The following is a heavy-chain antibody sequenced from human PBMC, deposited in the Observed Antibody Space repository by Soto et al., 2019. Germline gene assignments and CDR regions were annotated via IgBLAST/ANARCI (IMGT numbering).Heavy chain of an antibody. Sequence: PGESLNISCKGSGYSFTSYWIAWSRQMPGKGLEWMAIINPGDSETKYSPSFQCQVTISADKSINTACLQWSSLKASDTAMYYCTRHPTYYDILSGYYFDYWRQGTELTVSS. J-gene: IGHJ4*02. V-gene: IGHV5-51*01. D-gene: IGHD3-9*01. CDR3: TRHPTYYDILSGYYFDY. CDR2: INPGDSET. CDR1: GYSFTSYW.